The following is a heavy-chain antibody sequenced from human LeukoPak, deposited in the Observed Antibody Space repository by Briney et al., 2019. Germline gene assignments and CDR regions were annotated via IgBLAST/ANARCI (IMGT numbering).Heavy chain of an antibody. D-gene: IGHD3-10*01. CDR1: GGSFSGYY. CDR2: INHSGST. CDR3: ARLFITMVRGVSNWFDP. Sequence: SSETLSLTCAVYGGSFSGYYWSWIRQPPGKGLEWIGEINHSGSTNYNPSLKSRVTISVDTSKNQFSLKLSSVTAADTAVYYCARLFITMVRGVSNWFDPWGQGTLVTVSS. J-gene: IGHJ5*02. V-gene: IGHV4-34*01.